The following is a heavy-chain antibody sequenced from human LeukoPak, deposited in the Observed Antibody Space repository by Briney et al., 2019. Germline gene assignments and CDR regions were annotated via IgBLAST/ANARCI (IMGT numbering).Heavy chain of an antibody. CDR2: ISAYNGNT. Sequence: ASVKVSCKASGGTFSSYAISWVRQAPGQGLEWMGWISAYNGNTNYAQKFQGRVTMTRDTSISTAYMELSRLRSDDTAVYYCASRPDLDYWGQGTLVTVSS. CDR1: GGTFSSYA. J-gene: IGHJ4*02. CDR3: ASRPDLDY. V-gene: IGHV1-18*01.